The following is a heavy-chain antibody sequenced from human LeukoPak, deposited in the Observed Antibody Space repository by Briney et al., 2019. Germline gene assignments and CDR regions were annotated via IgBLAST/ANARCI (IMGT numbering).Heavy chain of an antibody. CDR2: IDPNSDNI. D-gene: IGHD5-18*01. J-gene: IGHJ4*02. V-gene: IGHV1-2*02. CDR1: GYTFTGCF. Sequence: GASVKVSCKASGYTFTGCFIHYVRQAPGQGLEWMGWIDPNSDNIRSSETFKDRVTMTRDTSTNTAYMELSWLRSDDTAVYYCARSAYNYGSVYFDHWGQGTLVIVSS. CDR3: ARSAYNYGSVYFDH.